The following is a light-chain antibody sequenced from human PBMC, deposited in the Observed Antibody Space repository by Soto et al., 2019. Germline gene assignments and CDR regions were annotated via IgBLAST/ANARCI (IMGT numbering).Light chain of an antibody. V-gene: IGKV1-9*01. J-gene: IGKJ4*01. CDR2: GAS. CDR3: QPLNTYPLT. Sequence: DIQLTQSPSFLSASIGDRVTITCRASQGIRSFLAWYQQKPGKAPILLISGASILRTGVPSRFSGSGSGTEFTLTISSLQPDDFATYYCQPLNTYPLTFGGGTKVEI. CDR1: QGIRSF.